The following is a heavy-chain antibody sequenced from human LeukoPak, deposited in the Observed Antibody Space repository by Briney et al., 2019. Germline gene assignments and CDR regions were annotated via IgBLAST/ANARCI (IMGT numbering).Heavy chain of an antibody. CDR1: GFTFSSYG. D-gene: IGHD3-10*01. Sequence: PGGSLRLSCAASGFTFSSYGMHWVRQAPGKGLEWVAVISYDGSNKYYADSVKGRFTISRDNSKNTLYLQMNSLRAEDTAVYYCAKEGFTLWSIQYFDYWGQGTLVTVSS. CDR3: AKEGFTLWSIQYFDY. CDR2: ISYDGSNK. J-gene: IGHJ4*02. V-gene: IGHV3-30*18.